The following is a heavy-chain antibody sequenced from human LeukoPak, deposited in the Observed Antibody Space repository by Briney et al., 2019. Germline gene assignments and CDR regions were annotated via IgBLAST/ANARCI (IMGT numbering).Heavy chain of an antibody. D-gene: IGHD2-15*01. CDR3: ARFLCRGGTCSDY. CDR2: IYPGDSDT. J-gene: IGHJ4*02. V-gene: IGHV5-51*01. Sequence: GESLKISCKGSGYSFPNYWIGWVRQMPGKGLEWMGIIYPGDSDTRYSPSFQGQVTISADKSISTAYLQWSSLKASDTAMYYCARFLCRGGTCSDYWGQGTLVTVFS. CDR1: GYSFPNYW.